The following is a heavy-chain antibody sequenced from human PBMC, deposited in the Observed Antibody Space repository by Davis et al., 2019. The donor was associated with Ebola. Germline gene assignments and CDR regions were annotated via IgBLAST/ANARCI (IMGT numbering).Heavy chain of an antibody. D-gene: IGHD3-22*01. Sequence: SETLSLTCAVSGGSISSSNWWSWVRQPPGKGLEWIGEIYHSGSTNYNPSLKSRVTISVDKSKNQFSLKLSSVTAADTAVYYCASTHDSSGYYLTRGAFDIWGQGTMVTVSS. J-gene: IGHJ3*02. CDR1: GGSISSSNW. V-gene: IGHV4-4*02. CDR3: ASTHDSSGYYLTRGAFDI. CDR2: IYHSGST.